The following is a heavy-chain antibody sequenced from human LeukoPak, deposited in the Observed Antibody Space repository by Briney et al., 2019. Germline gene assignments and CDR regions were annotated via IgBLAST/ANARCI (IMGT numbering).Heavy chain of an antibody. CDR2: IKPDGSEK. CDR1: GFTFSTYW. D-gene: IGHD5-12*01. Sequence: PGGSLRLSCVASGFTFSTYWMTWVRQAPGKGLEWVANIKPDGSEKYYVDSVKGRFTISRDNGKNSLYLQMDSLRAEDTAVYFCARGYSGFNSWDQGTLVTVPS. CDR3: ARGYSGFNS. J-gene: IGHJ5*02. V-gene: IGHV3-7*04.